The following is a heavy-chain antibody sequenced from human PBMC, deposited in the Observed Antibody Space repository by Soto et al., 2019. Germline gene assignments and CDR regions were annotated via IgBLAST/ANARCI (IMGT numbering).Heavy chain of an antibody. Sequence: SVKVSCKASGGTFSSYTISWVRQAPGQGLEWMGRIIPILGIANYAQKFQGRVTITADKSTSTAYMELSSLRSEDTAVYYCARDRGPGGEDRSVDLDYWGQGTLVTVSS. CDR2: IIPILGIA. J-gene: IGHJ4*02. V-gene: IGHV1-69*04. CDR3: ARDRGPGGEDRSVDLDY. CDR1: GGTFSSYT. D-gene: IGHD3-22*01.